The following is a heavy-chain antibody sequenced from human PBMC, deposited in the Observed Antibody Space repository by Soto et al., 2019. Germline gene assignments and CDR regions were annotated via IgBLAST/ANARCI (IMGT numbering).Heavy chain of an antibody. D-gene: IGHD2-2*01. J-gene: IGHJ4*02. CDR2: IYYSGST. V-gene: IGHV4-61*01. CDR3: ATVPRYCSGTTCYLDS. CDR1: GGSVSSGSYY. Sequence: SETLSLTCTVSGGSVSSGSYYWSWIRQPPGKGLECVGYIYYSGSTNYNPSLKSRVTISVDTSKNQFSLKLNSVTAADTAVYYCATVPRYCSGTTCYLDSWGRGTLVTVSS.